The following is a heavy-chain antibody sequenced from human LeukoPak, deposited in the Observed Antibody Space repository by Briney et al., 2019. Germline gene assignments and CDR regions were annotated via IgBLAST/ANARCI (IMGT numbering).Heavy chain of an antibody. Sequence: AASVKVSCKASGYTFTSYGISWVRQAPGQGLEWMGWISAYNGNTNYAQKLQGRVTMTTDTSTSTAYMELRSVRSDDTAVYYCARGEGYYDSSGFIDYWGQGTLVTVSS. CDR1: GYTFTSYG. CDR3: ARGEGYYDSSGFIDY. CDR2: ISAYNGNT. V-gene: IGHV1-18*01. D-gene: IGHD3-22*01. J-gene: IGHJ4*02.